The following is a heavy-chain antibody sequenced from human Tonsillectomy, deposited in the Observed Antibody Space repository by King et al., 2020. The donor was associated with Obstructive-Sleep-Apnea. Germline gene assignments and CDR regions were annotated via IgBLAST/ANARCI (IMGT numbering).Heavy chain of an antibody. CDR3: ASRDYCTSTTCYDGIAHWYFDL. D-gene: IGHD2-2*01. J-gene: IGHJ2*01. V-gene: IGHV3-30*02. CDR1: GFTFSSYD. CDR2: IRYDGSNK. Sequence: VQLVESGGGVVQPGGSLRLSCAAPGFTFSSYDMHWVRQAPGKGLEWVAFIRYDGSNKYYADSVKGRFTISRDNSKNTLHLHLTSLRADDTAVYYCASRDYCTSTTCYDGIAHWYFDLWGRGTLVTVSS.